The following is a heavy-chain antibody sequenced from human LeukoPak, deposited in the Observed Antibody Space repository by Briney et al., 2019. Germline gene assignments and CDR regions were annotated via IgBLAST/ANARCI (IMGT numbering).Heavy chain of an antibody. CDR2: IRYDGSNK. D-gene: IGHD1-14*01. Sequence: PGGSPRLSCAASGFTFSSYGMHWVRQAPGKGLEWVAFIRYDGSNKYYADSVKGRFTISRDNSKNALYLQMNSLRAEDTAVYYCAKDLKVTNRGLVDYWGQGTLVTVSS. J-gene: IGHJ4*02. CDR1: GFTFSSYG. CDR3: AKDLKVTNRGLVDY. V-gene: IGHV3-30*02.